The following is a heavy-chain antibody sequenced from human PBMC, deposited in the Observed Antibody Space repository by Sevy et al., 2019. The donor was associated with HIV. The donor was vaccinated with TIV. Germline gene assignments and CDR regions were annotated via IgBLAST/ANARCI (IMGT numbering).Heavy chain of an antibody. CDR1: GFTFSSYA. Sequence: GGSLRLSCAASGFTFSSYAMSWVRQAPGKGLEWVSAISGSGGSTYYADSVKGRFTISRDNSKNTLYLQMNSLRAEDTAVYYWANDREVAGGPFDAFDIWGQGTMVTVSS. V-gene: IGHV3-23*01. J-gene: IGHJ3*02. CDR3: ANDREVAGGPFDAFDI. CDR2: ISGSGGST. D-gene: IGHD6-19*01.